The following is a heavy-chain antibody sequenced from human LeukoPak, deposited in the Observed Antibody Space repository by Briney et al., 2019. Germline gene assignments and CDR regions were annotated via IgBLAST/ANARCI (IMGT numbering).Heavy chain of an antibody. V-gene: IGHV4-59*01. CDR3: ARGVDYLRAPRRTNWFDP. CDR1: GGSISSYY. J-gene: IGHJ5*02. Sequence: SETLSLTCTISGGSISSYYWSWIRQPPGKGLEWIGYIYYSGSTNYNPSLKSRVTISVDTSKNQFSLKLSSVTAADTAVYYCARGVDYLRAPRRTNWFDPWGQGTLVTVSS. CDR2: IYYSGST. D-gene: IGHD3-3*01.